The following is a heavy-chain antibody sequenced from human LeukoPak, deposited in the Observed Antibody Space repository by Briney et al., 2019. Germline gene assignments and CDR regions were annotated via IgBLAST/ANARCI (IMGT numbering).Heavy chain of an antibody. CDR3: ARRRYYDFWSGYYRD. CDR2: IYYSGST. CDR1: GGSISSGDYY. D-gene: IGHD3-3*01. V-gene: IGHV4-30-4*01. Sequence: PSETLSLTCTVSGGSISSGDYYWSWIRQPPGKGLEWIGYIYYSGSTYYNPSLKSRVTISVDTSKNQFSLKLSSVTAADTAVYYCARRRYYDFWSGYYRDWGQGTLVTVSS. J-gene: IGHJ4*02.